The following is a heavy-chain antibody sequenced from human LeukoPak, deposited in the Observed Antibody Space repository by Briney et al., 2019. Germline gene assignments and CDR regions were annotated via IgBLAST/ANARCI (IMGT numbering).Heavy chain of an antibody. CDR2: MYDDGRT. J-gene: IGHJ4*02. CDR3: ARSDCSSCYLGVWYFFDY. CDR1: GLTVSKNY. Sequence: PGGSLRLSCAASGLTVSKNYMSWVRQAPGRGLEWVSVMYDDGRTYYADSVKGRFTISRDNSKNTLFLQMNSLRVEDTAVYCCARSDCSSCYLGVWYFFDYWGQGSLVSVSS. V-gene: IGHV3-66*01. D-gene: IGHD6-13*01.